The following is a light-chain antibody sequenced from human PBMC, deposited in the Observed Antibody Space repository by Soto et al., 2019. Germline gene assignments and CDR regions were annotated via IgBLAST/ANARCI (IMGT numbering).Light chain of an antibody. CDR3: QQAASFPIT. J-gene: IGKJ5*01. CDR1: QGISKY. V-gene: IGKV1-17*03. Sequence: DIQMTQSPSAMSASVGDRVTITCGASQGISKYLAWFQQRPGKVPRXXVYAASSLQSGVPSRFSGSGSGTEFTLTISSLQPEDFATYYCQQAASFPITFGQGTRLEIK. CDR2: AAS.